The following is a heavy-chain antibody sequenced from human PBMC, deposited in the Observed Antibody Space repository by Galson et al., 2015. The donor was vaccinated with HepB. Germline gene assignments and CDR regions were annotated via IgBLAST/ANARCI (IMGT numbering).Heavy chain of an antibody. CDR3: AKVAILGATPHYFDY. D-gene: IGHD3-16*01. CDR1: GFTFTRYT. J-gene: IGHJ4*02. Sequence: SLRLSCAAAGFTFTRYTMGWFRQAPGKGLKWVSSLSVNGDISYYEDDVKGRFTISRDNSKKMVYLQMNGLIAEDTAVYYCAKVAILGATPHYFDYLGQGTLVTVSS. V-gene: IGHV3-23*01. CDR2: LSVNGDIS.